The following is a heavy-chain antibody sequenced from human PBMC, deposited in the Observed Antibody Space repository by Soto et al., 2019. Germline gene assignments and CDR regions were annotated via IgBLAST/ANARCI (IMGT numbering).Heavy chain of an antibody. D-gene: IGHD4-4*01. CDR2: IYVTGTA. CDR3: VKDPRPQPIPAVTPGWFDS. Sequence: SETLSLTCTVSGASIRVGGYYWAWIRQRPGQGLEWMGCIYVTGTAYGTPTLENRLTMSVNMSRRELYMRLNSVTAADTAVYFCVKDPRPQPIPAVTPGWFDSWGQGIAVTVSS. J-gene: IGHJ5*01. CDR1: GASIRVGGYY. V-gene: IGHV4-31*03.